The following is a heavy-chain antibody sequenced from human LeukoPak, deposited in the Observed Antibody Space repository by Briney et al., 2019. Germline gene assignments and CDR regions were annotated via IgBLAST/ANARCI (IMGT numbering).Heavy chain of an antibody. Sequence: GGFLRLSCAASGFAFGNTGMSLGRQTPGAGLEWVSIICRGGYDTFYADSVRGRFTVSSDNSITTPYLQMNSLRAEDTAMYFCAKIDVIGNWYFDIWGRGTLVTVSS. CDR3: AKIDVIGNWYFDI. CDR1: GFAFGNTG. V-gene: IGHV3-23*01. D-gene: IGHD2-21*01. CDR2: ICRGGYDT. J-gene: IGHJ2*01.